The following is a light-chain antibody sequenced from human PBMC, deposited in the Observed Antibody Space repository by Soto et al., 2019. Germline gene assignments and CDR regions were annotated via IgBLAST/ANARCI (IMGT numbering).Light chain of an antibody. CDR1: QAIRND. CDR3: LQDYTYPFT. CDR2: DAS. V-gene: IGKV1-6*02. J-gene: IGKJ3*01. Sequence: AIQMTQSPSSLSASVGDRITITCRASQAIRNDLGWYQQRPGQAPKLLIYDASTLQTGVPSRFSGSGSGTDFTLTISSLQPEDFATYYCLQDYTYPFTFGPGTKVDIK.